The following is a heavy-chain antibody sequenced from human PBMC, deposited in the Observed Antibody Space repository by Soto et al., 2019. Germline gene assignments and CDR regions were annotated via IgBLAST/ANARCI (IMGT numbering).Heavy chain of an antibody. V-gene: IGHV3-23*01. CDR2: ISGAGDST. CDR1: GFNFRSTA. J-gene: IGHJ4*02. Sequence: EVQLLESGGGLVQPGGSLGLSCAASGFNFRSTAMSWVRQPPGKGLEWVSAISGAGDSTFYADSVKGRFTIARDNSKKMLYQYISSLRAEDTSMDYCAKGGDCDRTFDSWGQGTPVTVSS. CDR3: AKGGDCDRTFDS. D-gene: IGHD2-21*02.